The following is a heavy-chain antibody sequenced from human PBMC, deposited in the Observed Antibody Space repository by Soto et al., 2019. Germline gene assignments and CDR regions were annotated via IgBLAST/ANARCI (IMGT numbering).Heavy chain of an antibody. J-gene: IGHJ6*02. V-gene: IGHV3-7*01. CDR1: GFTFSNYW. CDR2: IKEDGSDK. Sequence: EVQLVESGGGLVQPGGSLRLSCAGSGFTFSNYWMSWVRQAPGKGLEWVANIKEDGSDKYYVDSVKGRFTISRDYAKKXRYLQMNSLRAEDTAVYYCARHGDPHFSYYYYGMDVWGQGTTVTVSS. D-gene: IGHD3-3*02. CDR3: ARHGDPHFSYYYYGMDV.